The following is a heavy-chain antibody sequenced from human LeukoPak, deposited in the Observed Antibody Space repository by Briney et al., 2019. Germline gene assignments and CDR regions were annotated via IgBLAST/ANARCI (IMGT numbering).Heavy chain of an antibody. J-gene: IGHJ6*03. D-gene: IGHD3-3*02. Sequence: GRSLRLSCAASGFTFDDYAMHWVRQAPGKGLEWVSGISWNSGSIAYADSVKGRFTISRENAKNSLYLQMNSLRAEDMTLYYCAKAFRGDYYYMDVWGKGTTVTVSS. V-gene: IGHV3-9*03. CDR3: AKAFRGDYYYMDV. CDR2: ISWNSGSI. CDR1: GFTFDDYA.